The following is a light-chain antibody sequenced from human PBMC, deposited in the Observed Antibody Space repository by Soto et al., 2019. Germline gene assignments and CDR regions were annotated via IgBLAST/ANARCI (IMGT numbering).Light chain of an antibody. CDR2: DAS. CDR3: QQRSNWLRT. J-gene: IGKJ4*01. CDR1: QSVSSY. V-gene: IGKV3-11*01. Sequence: EIVLTQSPATLSLSPGERAPLSCRASQSVSSYLAWYQQKPGQAPRLLIYDASNRATGIPARFSGSGSGTDFTLTISSLEPEDFAVYYCQQRSNWLRTFGGGTKVEIK.